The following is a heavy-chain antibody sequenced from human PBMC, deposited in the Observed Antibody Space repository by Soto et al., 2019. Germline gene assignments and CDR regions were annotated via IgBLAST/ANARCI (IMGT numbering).Heavy chain of an antibody. V-gene: IGHV3-30*18. D-gene: IGHD6-19*01. J-gene: IGHJ5*02. CDR3: AKEQFNTGWTQPGS. CDR1: GFTFSSYW. Sequence: GGSLRLSCAASGFTFSSYWMSWVRQAPGKGLEWVAFISFAGSTHYGESMNGRFTISRDTSKNMLYLQMNGLRPDDTGVYYCAKEQFNTGWTQPGSWGQGTMVTVYS. CDR2: ISFAGST.